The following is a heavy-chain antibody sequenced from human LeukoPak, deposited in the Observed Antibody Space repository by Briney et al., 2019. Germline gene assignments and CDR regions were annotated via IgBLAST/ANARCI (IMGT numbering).Heavy chain of an antibody. Sequence: SSETLSLTCTVSGYSISSGYYWGWIRQPPGKGLEWIGSIYHSGSTYYNPSLKSRVTISVDTSKNQFSLKLSSVTAADTAAYYCATQFLWLGELPTIFDYWGQGTLVTVSS. V-gene: IGHV4-38-2*02. CDR3: ATQFLWLGELPTIFDY. CDR1: GYSISSGYY. D-gene: IGHD3-10*01. J-gene: IGHJ4*02. CDR2: IYHSGST.